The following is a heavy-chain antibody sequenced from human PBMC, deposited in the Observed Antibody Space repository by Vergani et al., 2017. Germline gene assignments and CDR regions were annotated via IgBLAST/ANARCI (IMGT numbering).Heavy chain of an antibody. CDR1: GGSFSGYY. D-gene: IGHD3/OR15-3a*01. J-gene: IGHJ5*02. Sequence: QVQLPQWGAGLLKPSETLSLTCAVYGGSFSGYYWSWIRQPPGKGLEWIGEINHSGSTNYNPSLKSRVTISVDTSKNQFSLKLSSVTAADTAVYYCARALIFGGTSYGFDPWGQGTLVTVSS. V-gene: IGHV4-34*01. CDR2: INHSGST. CDR3: ARALIFGGTSYGFDP.